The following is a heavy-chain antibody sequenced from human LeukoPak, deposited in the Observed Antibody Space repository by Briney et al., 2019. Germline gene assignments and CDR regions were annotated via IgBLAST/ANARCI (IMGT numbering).Heavy chain of an antibody. J-gene: IGHJ4*02. V-gene: IGHV4-34*01. CDR3: ARTYYDFWSGYYDGDRHFDY. CDR1: GGSFSGDF. D-gene: IGHD3-3*01. CDR2: INHGGST. Sequence: SSETLSLTCAVYGGSFSGDFWSWIRQSPGKGLEWIGEINHGGSTTYNPSLQSRVTISVETSKNQFSLKLSSVTAADTAVYYCARTYYDFWSGYYDGDRHFDYWGQGTLVTVSS.